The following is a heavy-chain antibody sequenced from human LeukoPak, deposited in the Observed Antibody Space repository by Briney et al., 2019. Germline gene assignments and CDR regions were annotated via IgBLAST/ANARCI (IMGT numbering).Heavy chain of an antibody. V-gene: IGHV4-59*11. D-gene: IGHD4-17*01. CDR3: ARHLTVTTKHFDY. J-gene: IGHJ4*02. CDR2: IYYSGST. Sequence: SETLFLTCTVSGGSISSHYWSWIRQPPGKGLEWIGYIYYSGSTNYNPSLKSRVTISVDTSKNQFSLKLSSVTAADTAVYYCARHLTVTTKHFDYWGQGTLVTVSS. CDR1: GGSISSHY.